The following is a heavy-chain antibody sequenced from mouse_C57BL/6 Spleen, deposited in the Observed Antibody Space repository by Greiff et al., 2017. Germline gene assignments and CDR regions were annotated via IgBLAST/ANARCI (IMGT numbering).Heavy chain of an antibody. CDR1: GYAFSSYW. D-gene: IGHD2-4*01. J-gene: IGHJ1*03. V-gene: IGHV1-80*01. CDR3: ARSIYYDYDGGYFDV. CDR2: IYPGDGDT. Sequence: VQLQQSGAELVKPGASVKISCKASGYAFSSYWMNWVKQRPGKGLEWIGQIYPGDGDTNYNGKFKGKATLTADKSSSTAYMQLSSLTSEDSAVYFCARSIYYDYDGGYFDVWGTGTTVTVSS.